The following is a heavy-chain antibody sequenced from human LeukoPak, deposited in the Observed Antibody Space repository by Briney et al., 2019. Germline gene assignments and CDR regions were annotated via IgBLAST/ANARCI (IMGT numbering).Heavy chain of an antibody. Sequence: GGSLRLSCAASGFTFSSYGMHWVRQAPGKGLEWVAVIWYDGSHKYYADSVKGRFTISRDNSKNTLYLQMNSLRAEDTAVYYCAREYDIISHVGYGMDVWGQGTTVTVSS. D-gene: IGHD3-9*01. CDR1: GFTFSSYG. J-gene: IGHJ6*02. CDR2: IWYDGSHK. CDR3: AREYDIISHVGYGMDV. V-gene: IGHV3-33*01.